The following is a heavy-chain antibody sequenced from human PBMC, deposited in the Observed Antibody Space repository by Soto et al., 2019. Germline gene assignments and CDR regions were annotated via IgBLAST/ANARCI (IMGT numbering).Heavy chain of an antibody. D-gene: IGHD1-26*01. CDR1: GFTFGDYA. J-gene: IGHJ3*02. CDR3: AKDRYSGSYADAFDI. Sequence: PGGSLILSCAASGFTFGDYAMHWVRQAPGKGLEWVSGINWNSGNIGYADSVKGRFTISRDNAKNSLYLQMNSLRGEDTALYYCAKDRYSGSYADAFDIWGQGTMVTVSS. V-gene: IGHV3-9*01. CDR2: INWNSGNI.